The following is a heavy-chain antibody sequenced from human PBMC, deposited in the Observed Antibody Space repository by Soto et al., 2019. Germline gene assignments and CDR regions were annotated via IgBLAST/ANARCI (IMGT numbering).Heavy chain of an antibody. V-gene: IGHV3-30-3*01. Sequence: QVQLVESGGGVVQPGRSLRLSCAASGFTFSSYAMHWVRQASGKGLEWVAVISYDGSNKYYADSVKGRFTISRDNSKNTLYLQMNSLRAEDTAVYYCARDWGRTVTILSLGYWGQGTLVTVSS. CDR3: ARDWGRTVTILSLGY. D-gene: IGHD4-17*01. CDR2: ISYDGSNK. J-gene: IGHJ4*02. CDR1: GFTFSSYA.